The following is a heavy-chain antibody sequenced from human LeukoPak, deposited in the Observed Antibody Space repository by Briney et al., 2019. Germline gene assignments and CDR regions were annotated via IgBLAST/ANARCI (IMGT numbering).Heavy chain of an antibody. V-gene: IGHV3-21*01. Sequence: GGSLRLSCAASGFTFSSYSMSWVRQAPGKGLEWVSSISSSSYIYYADSVKGRFTISRDNAKNSLYLQMNSLRAEDTAVYYCARDPDRDAFDIWGQGTMVTVSS. CDR2: ISSSSYI. J-gene: IGHJ3*02. D-gene: IGHD1-14*01. CDR3: ARDPDRDAFDI. CDR1: GFTFSSYS.